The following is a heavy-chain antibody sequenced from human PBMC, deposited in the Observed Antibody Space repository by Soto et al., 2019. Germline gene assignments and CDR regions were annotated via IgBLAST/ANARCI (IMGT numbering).Heavy chain of an antibody. CDR1: GFTFSSYS. V-gene: IGHV3-48*01. CDR2: ISSSSSII. D-gene: IGHD6-13*01. CDR3: ARGALYNTSWYLWFDP. J-gene: IGHJ5*02. Sequence: PGGSLRLSCAASGFTFSSYSMHWVRQAPGKGLEWISYISSSSSIIYYADSVKGRFTIPRDNAKNSLYLQVNSLKTGDTAVYYCARGALYNTSWYLWFDPSGQGTLVTVSS.